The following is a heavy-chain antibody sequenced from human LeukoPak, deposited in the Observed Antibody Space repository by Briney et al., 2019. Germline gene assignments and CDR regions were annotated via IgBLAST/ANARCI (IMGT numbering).Heavy chain of an antibody. D-gene: IGHD3-10*01. V-gene: IGHV3-23*01. J-gene: IGHJ3*02. Sequence: GGSLRLSCAASGFTFSSYAMSWVRQAPGKGLEWVSAISGSGGSTYYADSVKGRFTISRDNSKNTLYLQMNSLRAEDTAVYYCAKDYYGSGSSHDVFDIWGQGTMVTVSS. CDR1: GFTFSSYA. CDR2: ISGSGGST. CDR3: AKDYYGSGSSHDVFDI.